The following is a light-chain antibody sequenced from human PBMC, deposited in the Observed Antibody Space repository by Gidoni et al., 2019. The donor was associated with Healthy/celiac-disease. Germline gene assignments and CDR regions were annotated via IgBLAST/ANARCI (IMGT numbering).Light chain of an antibody. Sequence: DIQMTQSPSSLSASVGDRVTITFLASQSISSYLNWYQQKPGKAPKLLIYAASSLQSGVPSRFSGSGSGTEFTLTISSLQPEDFATYYCQQSYSTLWTFGQGTKVEIK. CDR2: AAS. V-gene: IGKV1-39*01. J-gene: IGKJ1*01. CDR1: QSISSY. CDR3: QQSYSTLWT.